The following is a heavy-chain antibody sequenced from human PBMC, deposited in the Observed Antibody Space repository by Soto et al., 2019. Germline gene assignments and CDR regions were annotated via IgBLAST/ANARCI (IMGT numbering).Heavy chain of an antibody. CDR1: VYTFTSCD. D-gene: IGHD2-2*01. V-gene: IGHV1-8*02. J-gene: IGHJ6*02. CDR2: MNPNSGNT. CDR3: ARWGYCSSTSCSTDYYYGMDV. Sequence: SMKVTCKSSVYTFTSCDINCVRPAPGQGLEWMGWMNPNSGNTGYAQKFQGRVTVTRNTSISTAYMELSSLRSEDTAVYYCARWGYCSSTSCSTDYYYGMDVWGQGPTVTVS.